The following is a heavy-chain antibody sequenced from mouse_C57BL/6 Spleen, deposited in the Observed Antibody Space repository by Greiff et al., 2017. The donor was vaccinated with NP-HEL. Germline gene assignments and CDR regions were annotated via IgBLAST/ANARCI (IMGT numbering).Heavy chain of an antibody. CDR2: IYPGDGDT. Sequence: QVQLKESGPELVKPGASVKISCKASGYAFSSSWMNWVKQRPGKGLEWIGRIYPGDGDTNYNGKFKGKATLTADKSSSTAYMQLSSLTSEDSAVYFCARSKGGGFAYWGQGTLVTVSA. CDR1: GYAFSSSW. CDR3: ARSKGGGFAY. V-gene: IGHV1-82*01. J-gene: IGHJ3*01.